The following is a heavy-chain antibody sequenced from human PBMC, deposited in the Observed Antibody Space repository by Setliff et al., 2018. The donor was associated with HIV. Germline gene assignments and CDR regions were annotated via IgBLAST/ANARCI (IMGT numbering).Heavy chain of an antibody. D-gene: IGHD4-17*01. CDR1: GYAFTSQF. Sequence: ASVKVSCKASGYAFTSQFMHWVRQAPGQGLEWMGIISPSGDRTTYAQRFRGRVTMTSDTSTGTVYMELSSLRSEDTAVYYCARGQASSDYGVSFWGQGTMVTVSS. V-gene: IGHV1-46*01. CDR3: ARGQASSDYGVSF. CDR2: ISPSGDRT. J-gene: IGHJ3*01.